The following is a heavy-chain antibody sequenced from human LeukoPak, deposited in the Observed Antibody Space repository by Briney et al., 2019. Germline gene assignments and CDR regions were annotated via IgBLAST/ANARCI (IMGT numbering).Heavy chain of an antibody. CDR1: GFDYSTYS. D-gene: IGHD6-19*01. V-gene: IGHV3-48*04. CDR3: ARVGRSGWTVDY. J-gene: IGHJ4*02. Sequence: GGSLRLSCAASGFDYSTYSIDWVRQAPGKGLEWVSYISSSSSNIYHADSVKGRFTISRDNAKNSLHLQMNSLRAEDTAVYYCARVGRSGWTVDYWGQGTLVTVSS. CDR2: ISSSSSNI.